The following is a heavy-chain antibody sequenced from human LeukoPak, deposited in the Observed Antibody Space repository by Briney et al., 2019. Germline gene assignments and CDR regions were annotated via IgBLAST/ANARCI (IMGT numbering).Heavy chain of an antibody. Sequence: PSETLSLTCAVYGGSFSGYYWSWIRQPPGKGLEWIGEINHSGSTNYNPPLKSRVTISVDTSKNQFSLKLSSVTAADTAVYYCAGGEDAVATIFYYYYYGMDVWGKGTTVTVSS. V-gene: IGHV4-34*01. J-gene: IGHJ6*04. CDR1: GGSFSGYY. CDR2: INHSGST. D-gene: IGHD5-12*01. CDR3: AGGEDAVATIFYYYYYGMDV.